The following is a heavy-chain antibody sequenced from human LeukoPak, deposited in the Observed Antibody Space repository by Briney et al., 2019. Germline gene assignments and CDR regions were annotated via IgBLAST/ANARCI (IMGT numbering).Heavy chain of an antibody. Sequence: GGSLRLSCAASGFTFSCFSMNWVRQAPGKGLEWVAVIWYDGSNKYYADSVKGRFTISRDNSKNTLYLQMDSLRAEDTAVYYCARGGRNSYYSDYWGQGTLVTVSS. D-gene: IGHD3-22*01. CDR2: IWYDGSNK. CDR3: ARGGRNSYYSDY. J-gene: IGHJ4*02. V-gene: IGHV3-33*08. CDR1: GFTFSCFS.